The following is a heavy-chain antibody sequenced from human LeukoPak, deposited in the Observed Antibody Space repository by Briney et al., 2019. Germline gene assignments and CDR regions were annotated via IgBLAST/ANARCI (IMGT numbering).Heavy chain of an antibody. Sequence: GGSLGLSCAASGFTFSSYSMNWVRQAPGKGLEWVSSISSSSSYIYYADSVKGRFTISRDNSKNTLYLQMNSLRAEDTAVYYCAKAAYDVWSGYQYYYYGMDVWGQGTTVTLSS. V-gene: IGHV3-21*04. CDR1: GFTFSSYS. D-gene: IGHD3-3*01. CDR3: AKAAYDVWSGYQYYYYGMDV. J-gene: IGHJ6*02. CDR2: ISSSSSYI.